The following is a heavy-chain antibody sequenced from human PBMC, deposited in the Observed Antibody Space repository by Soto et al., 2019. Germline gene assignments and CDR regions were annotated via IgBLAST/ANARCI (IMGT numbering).Heavy chain of an antibody. V-gene: IGHV1-69*05. CDR1: GGTFSSYA. Sequence: SVKVSCKASGGTFSSYAISWVRQAPGQGLEWMGGIIPIFGTANYAQKFQGRVTITTDKSTSTAYMELSSLRSEDTAVYYCASVGFRFGELSNAPFDYWGQGTLVTVSS. CDR2: IIPIFGTA. J-gene: IGHJ4*02. D-gene: IGHD3-10*01. CDR3: ASVGFRFGELSNAPFDY.